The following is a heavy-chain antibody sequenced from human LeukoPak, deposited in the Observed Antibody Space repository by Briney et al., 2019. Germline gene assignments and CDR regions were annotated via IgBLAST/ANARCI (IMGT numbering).Heavy chain of an antibody. Sequence: PGRSLRLSCAASGFTSSRCGMHWVRQAPGKGLEWVGSISDDGSNTNYADSVKGRFSISRDNSKNTMDLQMSSLRSDDTAVYYCAKAGYYDRSGYYYYLQDWGQGTLVTVSS. CDR2: ISDDGSNT. CDR1: GFTSSRCG. D-gene: IGHD3-22*01. V-gene: IGHV3-30*18. J-gene: IGHJ1*01. CDR3: AKAGYYDRSGYYYYLQD.